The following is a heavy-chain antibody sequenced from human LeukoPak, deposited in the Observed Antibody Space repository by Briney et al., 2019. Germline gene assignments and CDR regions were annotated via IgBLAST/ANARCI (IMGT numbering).Heavy chain of an antibody. CDR2: TYYRSKWFN. D-gene: IGHD5-12*01. Sequence: SQTLSLTCAISGDSVSSNSAAWNWIRQSPSRGLEWLGWTYYRSKWFNDYAVSVKSRITIKLDKSKNQFSLQLNSVTPEDTAVYYCARDFGHYGYDPRGGYYYYYYMDVWGKGTTVTVSS. CDR1: GDSVSSNSAA. CDR3: ARDFGHYGYDPRGGYYYYYYMDV. V-gene: IGHV6-1*01. J-gene: IGHJ6*03.